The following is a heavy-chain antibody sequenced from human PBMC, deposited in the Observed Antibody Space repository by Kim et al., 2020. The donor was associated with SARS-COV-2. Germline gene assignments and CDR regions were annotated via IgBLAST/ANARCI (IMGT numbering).Heavy chain of an antibody. V-gene: IGHV4-34*01. D-gene: IGHD2-8*02. CDR1: GGSFSGYY. Sequence: SETLSLTCAVYGGSFSGYYWSWIRQPPGKGLEWIGEINHSGSTNYNPSLKSRAPISVDTSKNQFSLKLRSWTAADTAVYYCARGTDGLGGIGLVVWSYYYYMDVWGKGTTVTVSS. CDR3: ARGTDGLGGIGLVVWSYYYYMDV. CDR2: INHSGST. J-gene: IGHJ6*03.